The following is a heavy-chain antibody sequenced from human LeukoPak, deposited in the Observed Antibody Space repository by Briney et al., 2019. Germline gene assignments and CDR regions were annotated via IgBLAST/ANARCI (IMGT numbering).Heavy chain of an antibody. Sequence: GGSLRLSCAASGFTFSNAWMSWVRQAPGKGLEWVGRIKSKTDGGTTDYAAPVKGRFTMSRDDSKNPLYLQMNSLKTEDTAVYYCTTVGDYYYGMDVWGQGTTVTVSS. CDR3: TTVGDYYYGMDV. J-gene: IGHJ6*02. CDR1: GFTFSNAW. CDR2: IKSKTDGGTT. V-gene: IGHV3-15*01. D-gene: IGHD3-10*01.